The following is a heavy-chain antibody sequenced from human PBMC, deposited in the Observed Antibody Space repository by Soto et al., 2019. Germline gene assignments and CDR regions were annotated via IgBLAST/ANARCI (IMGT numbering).Heavy chain of an antibody. CDR2: IHHSETT. D-gene: IGHD5-12*01. CDR1: GDSVSSSSYY. Sequence: VQLQESGPGLVKPSQTLSLTCTVSGDSVSSSSYYWSWIRQHPGKGLEWIGYIHHSETTYYNPSLKSRITLSVDTSKNQFSLRLSSVTAADTAVYYCASGLGYKAWGQGTLVTVSS. V-gene: IGHV4-31*03. J-gene: IGHJ5*02. CDR3: ASGLGYKA.